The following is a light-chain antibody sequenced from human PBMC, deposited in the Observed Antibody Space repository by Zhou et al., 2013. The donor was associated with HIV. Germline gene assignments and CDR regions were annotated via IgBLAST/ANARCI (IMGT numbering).Light chain of an antibody. V-gene: IGKV3-15*01. CDR3: QHYNNWPPWT. CDR2: GAS. Sequence: EIVMTQSPATLSVSPGERATLSCRASQNINNNLAWYQQKPGQAPRLLIYGASSRATGIPARFSGSGSGTEFTLTISSMQSEDFALYYCQHYNNWPPWTFGQGTKVEIK. J-gene: IGKJ1*01. CDR1: QNINNN.